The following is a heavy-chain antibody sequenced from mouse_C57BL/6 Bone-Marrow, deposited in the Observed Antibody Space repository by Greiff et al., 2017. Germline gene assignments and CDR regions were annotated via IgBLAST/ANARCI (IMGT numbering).Heavy chain of an antibody. CDR3: GYGNAMDY. J-gene: IGHJ4*01. V-gene: IGHV14-4*01. CDR1: GFNFKDDY. CDR2: IDPENGDT. Sequence: VQLQQSGAELVRPGASVKLSCTASGFNFKDDYMHWVKQRPEQGLEWIGWIDPENGDTEYASKFQGKATITADTSSNTAYLQLHSLTSEDTAVYDCGYGNAMDYWGQGTAVTVSS. D-gene: IGHD1-1*01.